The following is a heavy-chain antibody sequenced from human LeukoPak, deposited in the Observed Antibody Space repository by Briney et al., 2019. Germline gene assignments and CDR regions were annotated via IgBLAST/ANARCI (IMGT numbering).Heavy chain of an antibody. CDR2: INWDGGST. CDR3: ARTVSSAGWSDDAFDI. Sequence: GGSLRLSCAASGFTFDDYGMSWARQAPGKGLEWVSGINWDGGSTGYADFVKGRFTISRDNAKNFLYLQMNSLRAEDTALYYCARTVSSAGWSDDAFDIWGQGTMVTVSS. V-gene: IGHV3-20*04. CDR1: GFTFDDYG. J-gene: IGHJ3*02. D-gene: IGHD6-19*01.